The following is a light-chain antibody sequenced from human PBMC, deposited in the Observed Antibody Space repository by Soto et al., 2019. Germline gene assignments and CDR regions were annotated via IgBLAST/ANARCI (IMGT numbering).Light chain of an antibody. CDR2: KTS. V-gene: IGKV1-5*03. Sequence: DIQITQSPATLSAAVGDRVTITCRASQSISSWLAWYQQKPGKAPKLLIYKTSNLESGVPSRFSGSGSGTDFTLTISSLQPEDSATYYCQQSYSALVAFGQGTKVDIK. CDR3: QQSYSALVA. J-gene: IGKJ1*01. CDR1: QSISSW.